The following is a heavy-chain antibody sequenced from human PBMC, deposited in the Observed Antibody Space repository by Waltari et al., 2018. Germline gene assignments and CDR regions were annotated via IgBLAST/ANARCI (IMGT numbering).Heavy chain of an antibody. V-gene: IGHV3-74*01. CDR1: GFPFSSYW. Sequence: EVQLVESGGGSVQPGGSLRLSCAASGFPFSSYWMYWVRQAPGKGLVWVSRINTDGSSTSYADSVKGRFTISRDNAKNTLYLQMNSLRAEDTAVYYCTRALGGSFPYWGQGTLVTVSS. CDR2: INTDGSST. D-gene: IGHD1-26*01. CDR3: TRALGGSFPY. J-gene: IGHJ4*02.